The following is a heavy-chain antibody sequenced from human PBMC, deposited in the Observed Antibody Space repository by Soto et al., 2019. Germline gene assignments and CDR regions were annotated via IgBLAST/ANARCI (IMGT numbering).Heavy chain of an antibody. CDR3: ARESGGATATLDYYYFYMDV. CDR2: INPNGGAT. Sequence: ASVKVSCKASGYTFTSYGIIWVRQAPGQGLEWMGWINPNGGATKYAQKFQGRVTVTRDTSIRTVYMELSSLRSDDTAVYYCARESGGATATLDYYYFYMDVWGKGTTVTVSS. V-gene: IGHV1-2*02. CDR1: GYTFTSYG. D-gene: IGHD5-12*01. J-gene: IGHJ6*03.